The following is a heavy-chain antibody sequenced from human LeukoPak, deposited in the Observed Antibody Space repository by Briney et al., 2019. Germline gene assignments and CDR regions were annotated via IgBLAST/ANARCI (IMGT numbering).Heavy chain of an antibody. V-gene: IGHV4-59*01. CDR3: AGDYGEVKFDY. CDR2: IYHGGST. Sequence: SERVSLTCTVSGGSISSYYWSWIRQPPGKGLEFVGYIYHGGSTNYNPSLRSRLTMSVDTSKDQFSLKLSSVTAADTAVYFCAGDYGEVKFDYWGQGTL. CDR1: GGSISSYY. J-gene: IGHJ4*02. D-gene: IGHD4-17*01.